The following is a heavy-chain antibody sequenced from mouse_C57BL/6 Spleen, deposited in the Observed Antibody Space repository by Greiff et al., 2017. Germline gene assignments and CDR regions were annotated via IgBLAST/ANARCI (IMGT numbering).Heavy chain of an antibody. D-gene: IGHD2-3*01. V-gene: IGHV1-69*01. CDR1: GYTFTSYW. Sequence: QVQLQQSGAELVMPGASVKLSCKASGYTFTSYWMHWVKQRPGQGLEWIGEIDPSDSYTNYNQKVKGKSTLTVDKSSSTAYMQLSSLTSEDSAVYYCARRGGLDGYPFAYWGQGTLVTVSA. CDR3: ARRGGLDGYPFAY. CDR2: IDPSDSYT. J-gene: IGHJ3*01.